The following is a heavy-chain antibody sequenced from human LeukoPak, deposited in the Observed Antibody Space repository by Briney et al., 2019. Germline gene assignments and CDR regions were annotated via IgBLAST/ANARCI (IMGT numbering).Heavy chain of an antibody. CDR1: GYTFTTYG. CDR2: ISGYNGNT. V-gene: IGHV1-18*01. D-gene: IGHD1-26*01. Sequence: ASVKVSCKASGYTFTTYGISWVRQAPGQGLEWMGWISGYNGNTNYAQKFQGRVTMTTDTSTTTAYMDVRSLRSDDTAVYYCARVGGSPGYWGQGTLVTVSS. CDR3: ARVGGSPGY. J-gene: IGHJ4*02.